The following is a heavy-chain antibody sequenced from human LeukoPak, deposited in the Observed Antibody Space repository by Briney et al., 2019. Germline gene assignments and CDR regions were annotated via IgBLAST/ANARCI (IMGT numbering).Heavy chain of an antibody. J-gene: IGHJ5*02. CDR3: ARDRGSGSYYNNGRWFDP. V-gene: IGHV4-39*07. CDR1: GGSISSSSYY. Sequence: ASETLSLTCTVSGGSISSSSYYWGWIRQPPGKGLEWIGSIYYSGSTYYNPSLKSRVTVSVDTSKNQFSLKLSSVTAADTAVYYCARDRGSGSYYNNGRWFDPWGQGTLVTVSS. CDR2: IYYSGST. D-gene: IGHD3-10*01.